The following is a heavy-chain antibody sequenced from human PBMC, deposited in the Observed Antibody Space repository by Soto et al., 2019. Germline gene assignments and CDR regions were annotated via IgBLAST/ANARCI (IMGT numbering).Heavy chain of an antibody. V-gene: IGHV3-74*01. J-gene: IGHJ4*02. CDR1: GFTFSSHW. CDR3: AGGRSETYKLNT. CDR2: VNFDGTTT. Sequence: EVQLVESGGGLLQPGGSLRLSCEASGFTFSSHWMHWVRQTPGKGLVWVSRVNFDGTTTYYADSVKGRLTITRDNAKNTVYLQLNSLRAEDTAVYYCAGGRSETYKLNTWGQGTLVTVSA. D-gene: IGHD3-10*01.